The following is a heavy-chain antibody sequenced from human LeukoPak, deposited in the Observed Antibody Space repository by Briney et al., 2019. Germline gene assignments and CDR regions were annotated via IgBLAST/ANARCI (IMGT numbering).Heavy chain of an antibody. CDR1: GGTFISYA. V-gene: IGHV1-69*13. J-gene: IGHJ6*04. CDR2: XXPIFGTA. D-gene: IGHD3-10*01. CDR3: ARDLRGVIPHYYGMDV. Sequence: SVKVSCKASGGTFISYAISWVRQAPGQGLEWMXXXXPIFGTANYAQKFQGRVTITADESTSTAYMELSSLRSEDTAVYYCARDLRGVIPHYYGMDVWGKGTTVTVSS.